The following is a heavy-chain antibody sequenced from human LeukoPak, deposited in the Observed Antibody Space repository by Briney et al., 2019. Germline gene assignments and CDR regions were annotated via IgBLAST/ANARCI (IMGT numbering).Heavy chain of an antibody. CDR2: INPNSGGT. D-gene: IGHD3-10*01. J-gene: IGHJ5*02. CDR3: ASGFDYYGSGSYYRGRNWFDP. CDR1: GYTFMDYY. V-gene: IGHV1-2*02. Sequence: ASVKVSCKASGYTFMDYYMHWVRQAPGQGLEWMGWINPNSGGTNYAQKFQGRVTMTRDTSISTAYMELSRLRSDDTAVYYCASGFDYYGSGSYYRGRNWFDPWGQGTLVTVSS.